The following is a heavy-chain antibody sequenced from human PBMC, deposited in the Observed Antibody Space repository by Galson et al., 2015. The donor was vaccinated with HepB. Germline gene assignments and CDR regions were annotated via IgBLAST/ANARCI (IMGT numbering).Heavy chain of an antibody. CDR2: ITYDGTNK. CDR1: GFTFNSYA. CDR3: VKGGGYSAIRGRGGFDS. V-gene: IGHV3-30*04. Sequence: SLRLSCAASGFTFNSYAMNWVRQAPGKGQQWVAVITYDGTNKFYARSVKGRFTISRDNSGNTLFLHMNSLRPEDTALYYCVKGGGYSAIRGRGGFDSWGQGALVTVSS. D-gene: IGHD5-12*01. J-gene: IGHJ4*02.